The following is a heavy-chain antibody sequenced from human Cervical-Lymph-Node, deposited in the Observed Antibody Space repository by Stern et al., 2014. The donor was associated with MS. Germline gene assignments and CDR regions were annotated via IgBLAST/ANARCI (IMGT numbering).Heavy chain of an antibody. CDR1: GVTFSSYS. CDR3: ARGDELGGTA. V-gene: IGHV3-48*02. CDR2: ISSSVSTI. Sequence: EVQLVESGGGLVQPGGSLSLSCAASGVTFSSYSMNWVRQAPGKGLEWISYISSSVSTIYYADSVKGRFTISRDNAKNSLYLQMNSLRDEDTAVYYCARGDELGGTAWGQGTLVTVSS. J-gene: IGHJ5*02. D-gene: IGHD1-14*01.